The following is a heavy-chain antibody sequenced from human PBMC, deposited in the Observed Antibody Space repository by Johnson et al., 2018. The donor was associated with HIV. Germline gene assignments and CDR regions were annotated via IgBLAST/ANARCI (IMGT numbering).Heavy chain of an antibody. D-gene: IGHD5-24*01. J-gene: IGHJ3*02. V-gene: IGHV3-30*04. CDR1: GFTFSSYA. Sequence: QVQLVESGGGVVQPGRSLRLSCAASGFTFSSYAMHWVHQAPGKGLEWVAVISYDGSDKYYADSVKGRFTISRDNSKNTLYLQMNSLRAEDMAVYYCARVGDGNNKNAFDIWGQGTMVTVSS. CDR3: ARVGDGNNKNAFDI. CDR2: ISYDGSDK.